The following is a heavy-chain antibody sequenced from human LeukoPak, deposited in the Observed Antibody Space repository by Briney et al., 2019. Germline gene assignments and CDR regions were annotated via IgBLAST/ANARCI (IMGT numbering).Heavy chain of an antibody. J-gene: IGHJ4*02. Sequence: ASVKVSCKASGYTFSNYAMNWVRQAPGQGLESMGWINTNTGNPTYAQGFTGRFVFSLDISVTTAYLEISSLKAEDTAVYYCVRENYDYVWGSYRSYYFDYWGQGTLVTVSS. V-gene: IGHV7-4-1*02. CDR2: INTNTGNP. CDR3: VRENYDYVWGSYRSYYFDY. D-gene: IGHD3-16*02. CDR1: GYTFSNYA.